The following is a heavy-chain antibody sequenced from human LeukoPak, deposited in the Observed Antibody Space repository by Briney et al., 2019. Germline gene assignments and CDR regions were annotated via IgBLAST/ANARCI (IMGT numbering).Heavy chain of an antibody. CDR2: ITPSAART. CDR3: ARSYYYYYIDV. CDR1: GFIFSRYG. Sequence: QSGGSLRLSCAASGFIFSRYGKRGVRQARGKGVESVSAITPSAARTSYADSVNRRFTISRDNAKNSLYLQMNSLRAEDTAVYYCARSYYYYYIDVWGKGTTVTVSS. J-gene: IGHJ6*03. V-gene: IGHV3-23*01.